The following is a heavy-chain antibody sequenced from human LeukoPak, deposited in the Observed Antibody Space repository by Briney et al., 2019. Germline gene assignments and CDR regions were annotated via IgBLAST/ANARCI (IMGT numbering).Heavy chain of an antibody. V-gene: IGHV3-23*01. D-gene: IGHD3-22*01. J-gene: IGHJ4*02. Sequence: GGSLRLSCAASGFTFSSYAMSWVRQAPGKGLEWVSAISGSGGSTYYADSVKGRFTISRDNSKNTLYLQMNSLRAEDTAVYYCAKTHYYDSSGYSIDYSDYWGQGRLVTVSS. CDR1: GFTFSSYA. CDR2: ISGSGGST. CDR3: AKTHYYDSSGYSIDYSDY.